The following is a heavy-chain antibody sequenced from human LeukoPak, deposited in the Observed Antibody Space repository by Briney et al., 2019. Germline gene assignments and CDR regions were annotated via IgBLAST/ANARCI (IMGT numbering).Heavy chain of an antibody. CDR2: IEGSGGNT. CDR1: GFTFSSYA. Sequence: GGSLRLSCAASGFTFSSYAMAWVRQAAGKGLEWVSAIEGSGGNTYYADSVKGRFTISRDSSKNTLFLHMNSLRVEDTAIYYCAKDRTVGASYWYFDLWGRGTLVTVSS. J-gene: IGHJ2*01. CDR3: AKDRTVGASYWYFDL. V-gene: IGHV3-23*01. D-gene: IGHD1-26*01.